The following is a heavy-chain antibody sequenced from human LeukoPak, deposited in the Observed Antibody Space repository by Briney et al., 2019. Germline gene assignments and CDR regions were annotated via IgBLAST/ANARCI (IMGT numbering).Heavy chain of an antibody. CDR2: ISSSGSTI. D-gene: IGHD4-17*01. Sequence: GSLRLSCAASGFTFSDYYMSWIRQAPGKGLEWVSYISSSGSTIYYADSVRGRFTISRDNAKNSLYLQMNSLRAEDTAVYYCARGMTTVTTVDYWGQGTLVTVSS. CDR3: ARGMTTVTTVDY. J-gene: IGHJ4*02. CDR1: GFTFSDYY. V-gene: IGHV3-11*01.